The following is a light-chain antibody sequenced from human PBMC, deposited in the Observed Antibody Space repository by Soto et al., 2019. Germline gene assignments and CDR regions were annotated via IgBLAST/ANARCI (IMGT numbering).Light chain of an antibody. Sequence: EIVMTQSPATLSVSPGERATLSCRASQRVSKNFAWYQQKRGQAPRLLIYGASTRDAGIPARFSGSGSGTEFNLTISSLQSEDFAVYYCQQYYDWPLTFGGGTKVEIK. J-gene: IGKJ4*01. CDR3: QQYYDWPLT. CDR2: GAS. CDR1: QRVSKN. V-gene: IGKV3-15*01.